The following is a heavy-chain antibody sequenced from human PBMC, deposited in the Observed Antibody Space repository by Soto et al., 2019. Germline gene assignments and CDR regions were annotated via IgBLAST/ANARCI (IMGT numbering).Heavy chain of an antibody. CDR2: ISYDGSNK. J-gene: IGHJ4*02. V-gene: IGHV3-30*18. CDR1: GFTFNNYG. CDR3: AKDTRYGDYTFDY. D-gene: IGHD4-17*01. Sequence: GGSLRLSCAASGFTFNNYGMHWVRQAPGKGLEWVVVISYDGSNKYYADSVKGRFTISRDNSKNTLYLQMNSLRAEGTAVYYCAKDTRYGDYTFDYWGQGTLVTVSS.